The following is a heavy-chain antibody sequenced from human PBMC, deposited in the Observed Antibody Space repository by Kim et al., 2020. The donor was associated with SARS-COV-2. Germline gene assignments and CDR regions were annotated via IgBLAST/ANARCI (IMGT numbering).Heavy chain of an antibody. CDR2: ISGGGGST. CDR1: GFTFTTYT. J-gene: IGHJ4*02. Sequence: GGSLRLSCVASGFTFTTYTMNWVRQAPGKGLEWVSGISGGGGSTYYADSVKGRFTISRDSSKNTLYLQMNSLRVEDTAVYYCAKELRVTTSYTGGGFFDSWGQGTLVTVSS. D-gene: IGHD4-17*01. V-gene: IGHV3-23*01. CDR3: AKELRVTTSYTGGGFFDS.